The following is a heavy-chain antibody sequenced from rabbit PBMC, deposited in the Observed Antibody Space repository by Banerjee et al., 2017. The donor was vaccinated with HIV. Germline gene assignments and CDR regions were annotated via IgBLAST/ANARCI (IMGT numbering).Heavy chain of an antibody. CDR1: GIDFSSYYW. CDR3: ARDLNADSYYFNL. J-gene: IGHJ4*01. D-gene: IGHD4-2*01. CDR2: MDTGSSGTS. V-gene: IGHV1S40*01. Sequence: QSLEESGGGLVKPGGTLTLTCKASGIDFSSYYWICWVRQAPGKGLEWIGCMDTGSSGTSYYASWAKGRFTISKTSSTTVTLQMTSLTAADTATYFCARDLNADSYYFNLWGPGTLVTDS.